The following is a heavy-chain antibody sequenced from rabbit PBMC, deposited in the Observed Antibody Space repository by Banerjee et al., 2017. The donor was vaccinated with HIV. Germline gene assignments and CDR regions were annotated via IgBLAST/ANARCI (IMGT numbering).Heavy chain of an antibody. V-gene: IGHV1S40*01. D-gene: IGHD6-1*01. CDR2: IYSVSSGIT. J-gene: IGHJ4*01. CDR3: ARDSYASYGWYFNL. CDR1: GFSFSSSSY. Sequence: QSLEESGGDLVKPGASLTLTCTASGFSFSSSSYMCWVRQAPGKGLEWIACIYSVSSGITNYASWSKGRCTISETSSTTVTLQMTSLTAADTATYFCARDSYASYGWYFNLWGPGTLVTVS.